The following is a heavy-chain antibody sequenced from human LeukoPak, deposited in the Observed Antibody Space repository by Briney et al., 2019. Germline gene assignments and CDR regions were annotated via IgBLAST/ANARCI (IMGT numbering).Heavy chain of an antibody. CDR2: LNTNTGNP. V-gene: IGHV7-4-1*02. CDR1: GYTFTSYA. CDR3: ARDPLSSSWVYYYYYGMDV. D-gene: IGHD6-13*01. Sequence: ASVKVSCEASGYTFTSYAMNWVRQAPGQGLEWMGWLNTNTGNPTYAQGFTGRFVFSLDTSVSTAYLQISSLKAEDTAVYYCARDPLSSSWVYYYYYGMDVWGQGTTVTVSS. J-gene: IGHJ6*02.